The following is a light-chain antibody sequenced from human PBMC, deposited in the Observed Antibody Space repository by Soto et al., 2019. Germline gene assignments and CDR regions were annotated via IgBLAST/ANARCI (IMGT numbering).Light chain of an antibody. CDR1: QSVSSN. Sequence: EIVMTQSPATLSVSPGERATLSCRASQSVSSNLAWYQQKPGQAPRLLIYGASTRATGIPARFSGSGSVTEFTLTXSSLQSEDFAVYYCQQYNNWPYTFGQGTKLEIK. CDR3: QQYNNWPYT. V-gene: IGKV3-15*01. CDR2: GAS. J-gene: IGKJ2*01.